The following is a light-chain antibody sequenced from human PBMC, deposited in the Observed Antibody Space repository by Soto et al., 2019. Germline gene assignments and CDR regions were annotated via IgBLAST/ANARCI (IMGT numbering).Light chain of an antibody. CDR2: GAS. Sequence: EVVLTQSPGTLSLSQGERATLSCRASQSVNNNYLAWYQQKPGQAPRLLIYGASSRATGMPGRFSGSGSGTDFSLTISGLEPEDFAVYYCQPYGSAPQTFGQGTRLEI. J-gene: IGKJ2*01. CDR1: QSVNNNY. CDR3: QPYGSAPQT. V-gene: IGKV3-20*01.